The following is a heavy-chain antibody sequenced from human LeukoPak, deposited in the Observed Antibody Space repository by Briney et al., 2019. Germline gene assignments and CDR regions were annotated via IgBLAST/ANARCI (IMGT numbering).Heavy chain of an antibody. V-gene: IGHV3-64D*06. CDR3: VRTFDWLSWGAFDI. J-gene: IGHJ3*02. D-gene: IGHD3-9*01. Sequence: GGSLRLSCSASGFTFSSYAMHWVRQAPGKGLEYVSAISSNGGSTYYADSVKGRFTISRDNSKNTLYLQMSSQRAEDTAVYYCVRTFDWLSWGAFDIWGQGTMVTVSS. CDR1: GFTFSSYA. CDR2: ISSNGGST.